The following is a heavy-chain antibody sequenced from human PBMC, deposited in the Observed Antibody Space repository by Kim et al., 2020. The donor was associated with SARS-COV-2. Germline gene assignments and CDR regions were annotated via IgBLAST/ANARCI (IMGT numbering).Heavy chain of an antibody. D-gene: IGHD1-26*01. CDR2: ISYDGSNK. CDR1: GFTFSSYA. Sequence: GGSLRLSCAASGFTFSSYAMHWVRQAPGKGLEWVAVISYDGSNKYYADSVKGRFTISRDNSKNTLYLQMNSLRAEDTAVYYCASLVGATVDYWGQGTLVTVSS. J-gene: IGHJ4*02. CDR3: ASLVGATVDY. V-gene: IGHV3-30-3*01.